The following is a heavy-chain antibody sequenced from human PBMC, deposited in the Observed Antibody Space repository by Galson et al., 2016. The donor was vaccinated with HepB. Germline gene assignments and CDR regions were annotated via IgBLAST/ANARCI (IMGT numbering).Heavy chain of an antibody. J-gene: IGHJ5*02. V-gene: IGHV6-1*01. CDR2: TYYRSKWYN. CDR1: GDSVSSDSAA. Sequence: AISGDSVSSDSAAWNWIRQSPSSGLEWLGRTYYRSKWYNAYALSVKSRITMNADTSKNQFSLQLNSVTPEDTALYFCARAEANWDGGGDNWFDPWGQGTLVTVSS. CDR3: ARAEANWDGGGDNWFDP. D-gene: IGHD7-27*01.